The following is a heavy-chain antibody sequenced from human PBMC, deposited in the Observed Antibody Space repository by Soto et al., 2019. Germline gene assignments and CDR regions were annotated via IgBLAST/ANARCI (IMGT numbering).Heavy chain of an antibody. J-gene: IGHJ6*02. CDR3: ARNVHSSSWGIDV. D-gene: IGHD6-13*01. CDR2: FYNSGST. V-gene: IGHV4-59*08. Sequence: SETLSLTCTVSGGPISSYYWSWIRQSPGKGLEWIGYFYNSGSTNNNPSLKSRVTISVDTSKNQFSLKLTSVIAADTAVYYCARNVHSSSWGIDVWGQGTTVT. CDR1: GGPISSYY.